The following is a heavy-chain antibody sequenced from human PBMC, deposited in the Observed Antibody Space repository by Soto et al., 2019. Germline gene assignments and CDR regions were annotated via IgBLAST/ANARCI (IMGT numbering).Heavy chain of an antibody. CDR1: GYTFTSYG. V-gene: IGHV1-18*01. J-gene: IGHJ4*02. D-gene: IGHD2-15*01. Sequence: AASVKVSCKASGYTFTSYGISWVRQAPGQGLEWMGWISAYNGNTNYAQKLQGRVTMTTDTSTSTAYMELRSLRSDDTAVYYCAIDGIVVVVAEVGQFDYWGQGTLVTVSS. CDR3: AIDGIVVVVAEVGQFDY. CDR2: ISAYNGNT.